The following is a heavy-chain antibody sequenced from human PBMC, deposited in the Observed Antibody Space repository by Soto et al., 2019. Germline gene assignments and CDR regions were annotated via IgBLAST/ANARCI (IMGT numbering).Heavy chain of an antibody. CDR1: GDSVSSNSAA. Sequence: SQTLSLTCAISGDSVSSNSAAWNWIRQSPSRGLEWLGRTYYRSKWYNDYAVSVKSRITINPDTSKNQFSLQLNSVTPEDTAVYYCARTGDFWSGYPYYYYGMDVWGQGTTVTVS. V-gene: IGHV6-1*01. CDR3: ARTGDFWSGYPYYYYGMDV. CDR2: TYYRSKWYN. D-gene: IGHD3-3*01. J-gene: IGHJ6*02.